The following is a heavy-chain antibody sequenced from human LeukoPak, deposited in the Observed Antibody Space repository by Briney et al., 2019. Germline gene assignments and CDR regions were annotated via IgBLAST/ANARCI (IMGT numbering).Heavy chain of an antibody. V-gene: IGHV4-38-2*02. CDR2: IYHSGST. J-gene: IGHJ3*01. CDR3: AREEGYDILTGYFSF. D-gene: IGHD3-9*01. Sequence: PSETLSLTCAVSGYSISSGYYWGCIRQPPGKGLEWIGSIYHSGSTYYHPSLKSRVTISVDTSKNQFSLKLSTVTAADTAVYYCAREEGYDILTGYFSFWGQGTMVTVSS. CDR1: GYSISSGYY.